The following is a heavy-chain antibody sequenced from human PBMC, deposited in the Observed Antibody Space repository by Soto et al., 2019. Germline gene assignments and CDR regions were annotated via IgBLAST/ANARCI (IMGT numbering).Heavy chain of an antibody. D-gene: IGHD4-4*01. V-gene: IGHV3-30-3*01. CDR3: AREAPDYNLSPGMDV. CDR2: ISYDGSNK. J-gene: IGHJ6*02. Sequence: QVQVVESGGGVVQPGRSLRLSCAASGFTFSSYAMHWVRQAPGKGLEWVAVISYDGSNKYYADSVKGRFTISRDNSKNTLYLQTNSLRAEDTAVYYCAREAPDYNLSPGMDVWGQGTTVTVSS. CDR1: GFTFSSYA.